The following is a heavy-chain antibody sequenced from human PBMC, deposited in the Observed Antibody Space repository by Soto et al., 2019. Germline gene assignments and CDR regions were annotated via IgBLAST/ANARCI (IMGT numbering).Heavy chain of an antibody. D-gene: IGHD6-13*01. CDR2: ISYDGSNK. CDR1: GFTFSSYG. V-gene: IGHV3-30*18. Sequence: QVQLVESRGGVVQPGRSLRLSCAASGFTFSSYGMHWVRQAPGKGLEWVAVISYDGSNKYYADSVKGRFTISRDNSKNTLYLQMNSLRAEDTAVYYCAKEGAAAGVFDYWGQGTLVTVSS. J-gene: IGHJ4*02. CDR3: AKEGAAAGVFDY.